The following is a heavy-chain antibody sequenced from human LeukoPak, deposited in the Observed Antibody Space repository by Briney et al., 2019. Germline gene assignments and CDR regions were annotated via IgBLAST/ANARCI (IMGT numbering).Heavy chain of an antibody. CDR3: ATHYKKRTDGALDY. CDR1: GYTLTELS. J-gene: IGHJ4*02. CDR2: FDPEDGET. Sequence: ASVTVSCKVSGYTLTELSMHWVRQAPGKGLEWMGGFDPEDGETIYAQKFQGRVTMTEDTSTDTAYMELSSLRSEDTAVYYCATHYKKRTDGALDYWGQGTLVTVSS. D-gene: IGHD3-10*01. V-gene: IGHV1-24*01.